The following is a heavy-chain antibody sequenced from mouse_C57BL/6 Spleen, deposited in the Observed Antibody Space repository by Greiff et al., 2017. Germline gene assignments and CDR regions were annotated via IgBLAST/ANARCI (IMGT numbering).Heavy chain of an antibody. Sequence: DVKLVASGGGLVQPGGSLKLSCAASGFTFSDYGMAWVRQAPRKGPEWVAFISNLAYSIYYADTVTGRFTISRENAKNTLYLEMSSLRSEDTAMYYCGRHGEAQAHYYAMDYWGQGTSVTVSS. CDR2: ISNLAYSI. CDR3: GRHGEAQAHYYAMDY. V-gene: IGHV5-15*01. D-gene: IGHD3-2*02. J-gene: IGHJ4*01. CDR1: GFTFSDYG.